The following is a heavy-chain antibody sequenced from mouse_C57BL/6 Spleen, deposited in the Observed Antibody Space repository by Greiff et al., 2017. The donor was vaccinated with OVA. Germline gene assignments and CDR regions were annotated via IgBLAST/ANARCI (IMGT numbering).Heavy chain of an antibody. CDR3: ARDDSYGKAMDY. CDR2: ISDGGSYT. J-gene: IGHJ4*01. CDR1: GFTFSSYA. D-gene: IGHD1-1*01. Sequence: EVQVVESGGGLVKPGGSLKLSCAASGFTFSSYAMSWVRQTPEKRLEWVATISDGGSYTYYPDNVKGRFTISRDNAKNNLYLQMSHLKSEDTAMYYCARDDSYGKAMDYWGQGTSVTVSS. V-gene: IGHV5-4*01.